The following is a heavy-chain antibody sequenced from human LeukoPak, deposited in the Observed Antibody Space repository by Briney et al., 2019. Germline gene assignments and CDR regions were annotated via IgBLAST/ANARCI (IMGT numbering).Heavy chain of an antibody. CDR3: ARADRLDGGPYLIGP. V-gene: IGHV1-2*02. CDR1: GYSFTDYY. CDR2: INPNSGGT. Sequence: ASVKVSCKTSGYSFTDYYMHWVRQAPGQGLEWMGWINPNSGGTSSAQKFQGRVTMTRDTSITTVYMEVSWLTTDDTAIYYCARADRLDGGPYLIGPWGQGTLVTVSS. J-gene: IGHJ5*02. D-gene: IGHD2-21*01.